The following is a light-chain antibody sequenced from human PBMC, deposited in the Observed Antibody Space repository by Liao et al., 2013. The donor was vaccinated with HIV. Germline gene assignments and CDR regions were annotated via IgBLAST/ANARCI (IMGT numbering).Light chain of an antibody. CDR1: KLGEKY. CDR2: RNV. V-gene: IGLV3-1*01. Sequence: SYELTQPPSVSVSAGQTATITCSGNKLGEKYVSWYVQKAGQAPVLVIYRNVARPSGIPERFSASKSGDTATLTIKGTQAMDEADYYCQAWDSSTAYVFGTGTKVTVL. CDR3: QAWDSSTAYV. J-gene: IGLJ1*01.